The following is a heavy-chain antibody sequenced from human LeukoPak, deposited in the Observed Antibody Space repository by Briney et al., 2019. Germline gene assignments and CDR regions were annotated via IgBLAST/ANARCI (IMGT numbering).Heavy chain of an antibody. CDR3: ARDTRSGYYYGNWFDP. CDR2: IYYSGST. CDR1: GGSISSSSYY. V-gene: IGHV4-39*07. Sequence: SETLSLTCTVSGGSISSSSYYWGWIRQPPGKGLEWIGSIYYSGSTYYNPSLKSRVTISVDTSKNQFSLKLSSVTAADTAVYYCARDTRSGYYYGNWFDPWGQGTLVTVSS. D-gene: IGHD3-22*01. J-gene: IGHJ5*02.